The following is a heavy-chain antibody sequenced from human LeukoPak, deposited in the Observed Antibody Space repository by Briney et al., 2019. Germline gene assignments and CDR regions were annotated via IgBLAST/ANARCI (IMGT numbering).Heavy chain of an antibody. CDR3: ARARAERYCSGGSCSLHYGMDV. Sequence: GGSLRLSCAASGFTASSNYMGWVRQAPGKGLEWASVIFSGGSTYYADSVKGRFTISRDNSKNTLYLQMNSLRAEDTAVYYCARARAERYCSGGSCSLHYGMDVWGQRTTVTVSS. D-gene: IGHD2-15*01. CDR2: IFSGGST. J-gene: IGHJ6*02. CDR1: GFTASSNY. V-gene: IGHV3-53*01.